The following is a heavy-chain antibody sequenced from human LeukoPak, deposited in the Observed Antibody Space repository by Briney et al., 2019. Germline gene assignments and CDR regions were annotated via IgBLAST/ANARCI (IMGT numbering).Heavy chain of an antibody. CDR1: GFTFFSYW. V-gene: IGHV3-7*01. J-gene: IGHJ4*02. Sequence: GGSLRLSCAASGFTFFSYWMRWGCQGPRKGVGWVSNIKQEGSEKYYVDSVKGRFTISRDNAKNSLYLQLNSLRAEDTAVYYCVRLYDDYTNGHFDSWGQGTLVTVSS. CDR2: IKQEGSEK. CDR3: VRLYDDYTNGHFDS. D-gene: IGHD4-11*01.